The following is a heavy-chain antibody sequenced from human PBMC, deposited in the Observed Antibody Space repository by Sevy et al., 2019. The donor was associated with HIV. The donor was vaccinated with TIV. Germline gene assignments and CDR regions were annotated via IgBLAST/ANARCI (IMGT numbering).Heavy chain of an antibody. D-gene: IGHD3-3*01. CDR3: ARSTYYDFWSGYSRLNYYSLDV. Sequence: GGSLRLSCAASGFTFSRYAMHWVRQAPGKGLEWVTVISYDGSTKYYGDSVKGRFTISRDNSRNTLYVLMNRLRAEDTAVYFCARSTYYDFWSGYSRLNYYSLDVWGQGTTVTVSS. CDR2: ISYDGSTK. J-gene: IGHJ6*02. CDR1: GFTFSRYA. V-gene: IGHV3-30*04.